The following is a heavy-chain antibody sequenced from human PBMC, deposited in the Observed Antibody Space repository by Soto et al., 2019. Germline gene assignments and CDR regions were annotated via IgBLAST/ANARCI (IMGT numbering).Heavy chain of an antibody. CDR1: GYTFTSYG. J-gene: IGHJ3*02. CDR3: ARDQGTTVTTSAFDI. Sequence: ASVKVSCKASGYTFTSYGISWVRQAPGQGLEWMGWISAYNGNTNYAQKLQCRVTMTTDTSTSTAYMELRSLRSDDTAVYYCARDQGTTVTTSAFDIWGQGTMVTVSS. CDR2: ISAYNGNT. V-gene: IGHV1-18*01. D-gene: IGHD4-17*01.